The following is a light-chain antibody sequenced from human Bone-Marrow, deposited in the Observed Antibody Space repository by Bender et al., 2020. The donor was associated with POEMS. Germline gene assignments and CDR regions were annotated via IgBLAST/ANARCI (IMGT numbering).Light chain of an antibody. Sequence: QSALTQPASVSGSPGQSITLSCSGTSSDVGTYNLVSWYQLHPVKAPKLMIHDGVRRPSGISDRFSGSKSGNTASLTVSGLQAEDDADYYCSSYAGNNNVFGTGTKVTVL. V-gene: IGLV2-14*02. J-gene: IGLJ1*01. CDR2: DGV. CDR3: SSYAGNNNV. CDR1: SSDVGTYNL.